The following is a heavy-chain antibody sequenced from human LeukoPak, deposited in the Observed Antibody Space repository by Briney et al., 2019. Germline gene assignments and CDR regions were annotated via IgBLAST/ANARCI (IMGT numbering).Heavy chain of an antibody. Sequence: GASVKVSCKASGYTFTSYGISWVRQAPGQGLEWMGWISTYNGNTNYAQKPQGRVTMTTDTSTGTAYMELRSLRSDDTAVYYCARDQLGDSYGYNYYGMDVWGQGTTVTVSS. D-gene: IGHD5-18*01. CDR1: GYTFTSYG. CDR3: ARDQLGDSYGYNYYGMDV. CDR2: ISTYNGNT. J-gene: IGHJ6*02. V-gene: IGHV1-18*01.